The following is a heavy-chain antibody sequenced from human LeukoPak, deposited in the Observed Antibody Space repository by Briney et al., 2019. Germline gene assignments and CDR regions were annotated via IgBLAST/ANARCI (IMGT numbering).Heavy chain of an antibody. J-gene: IGHJ5*02. CDR3: ARDHAYYYDSSGYYLSPDNWFDP. CDR1: GYTFTSYG. D-gene: IGHD3-22*01. CDR2: ISAYNGNT. Sequence: ASVKVSCKASGYTFTSYGISWVRQAPGQGLEWMGWISAYNGNTNYAQKLQGRVTMTTDTSTSTAYMELRSLRSDDTAVYYCARDHAYYYDSSGYYLSPDNWFDPWGQGTLVTVSS. V-gene: IGHV1-18*01.